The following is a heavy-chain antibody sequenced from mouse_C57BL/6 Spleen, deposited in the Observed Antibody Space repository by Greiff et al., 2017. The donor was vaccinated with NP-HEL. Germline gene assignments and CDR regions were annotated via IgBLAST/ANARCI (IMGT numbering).Heavy chain of an antibody. CDR1: GYAFSSYW. J-gene: IGHJ3*01. Sequence: VQLKQSGAELVQPGASVKISCKASGYAFSSYWMNWVKQRPGKGLEWIGQIYPGDGDTNYNGKFKGKATLTADKSSSTAYMQRSSLTSEDSAVYFCARMHDYEGSFADGGQGTLVTVSA. CDR3: ARMHDYEGSFAD. CDR2: IYPGDGDT. V-gene: IGHV1-80*01. D-gene: IGHD2-4*01.